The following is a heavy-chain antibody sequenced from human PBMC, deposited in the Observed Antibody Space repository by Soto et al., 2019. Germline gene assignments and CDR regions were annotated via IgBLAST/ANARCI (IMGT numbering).Heavy chain of an antibody. CDR1: GGSISSGDYY. D-gene: IGHD5-12*01. CDR2: IYYSGST. CDR3: ARRIVATIRDYYGMDV. Sequence: TLSLSCTVSGGSISSGDYYWSWIRQPPGKGLEWIGYIYYSGSTYYNPSLKSRVTISVDTSKNQFSLKLSSVTAADTAVYYCARRIVATIRDYYGMDVWGQGTTVTVSS. V-gene: IGHV4-30-4*01. J-gene: IGHJ6*02.